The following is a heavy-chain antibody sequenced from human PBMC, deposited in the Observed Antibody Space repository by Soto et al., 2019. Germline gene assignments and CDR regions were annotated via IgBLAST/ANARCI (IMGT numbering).Heavy chain of an antibody. CDR2: INPSGGST. J-gene: IGHJ6*02. V-gene: IGHV1-46*01. CDR3: ARDTVDYDFWSGHNYGMDV. Sequence: GASVKVSCKASGYTFTSYYMHWVRQAPGQGLEWMGIINPSGGSTSYAQKFQGRVTMTRDTSTSTVYMELGSLRSEDTAAYYCARDTVDYDFWSGHNYGMDVWGQGTTVTVSS. CDR1: GYTFTSYY. D-gene: IGHD3-3*01.